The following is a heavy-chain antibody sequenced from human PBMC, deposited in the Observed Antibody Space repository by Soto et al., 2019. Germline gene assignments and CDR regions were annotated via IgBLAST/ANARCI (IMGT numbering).Heavy chain of an antibody. Sequence: SETLSLTCTVSNSPVDSSTYTWGWIRQPPGKGLEGSGSIYHSGTTNYNPSLKSRVTISVDKSNNQFSPKLSSVTAADTAVYYCARGVGVVRGEDGMDVWGQGTTVTVSS. V-gene: IGHV4-39*07. D-gene: IGHD3-10*01. CDR2: IYHSGTT. CDR3: ARGVGVVRGEDGMDV. J-gene: IGHJ6*02. CDR1: NSPVDSSTYT.